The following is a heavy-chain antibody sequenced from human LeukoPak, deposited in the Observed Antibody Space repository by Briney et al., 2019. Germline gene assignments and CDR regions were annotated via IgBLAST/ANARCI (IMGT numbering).Heavy chain of an antibody. CDR1: GGSISSSNW. D-gene: IGHD3-10*01. J-gene: IGHJ4*02. Sequence: SGTLSLTCAVSGGSISSSNWWSWVRQPPGKGLEWIGEIYHSGSTNYNPSLKSRVTISVDKSKNQFSLKLSSVAAADTAVYYCARFSGSGRGGLVDYWGQGTLVTVSS. V-gene: IGHV4-4*02. CDR3: ARFSGSGRGGLVDY. CDR2: IYHSGST.